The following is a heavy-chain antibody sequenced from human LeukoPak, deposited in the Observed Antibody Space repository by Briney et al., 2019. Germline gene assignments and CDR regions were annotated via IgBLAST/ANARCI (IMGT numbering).Heavy chain of an antibody. Sequence: SXXXSCAASGFTFSSYWMSWVRQAPGKGLEWVANIKQDGSDKYYVDSVKGRFTISRDNAKNSLYLQMNSLRAEDTAVYYCARDRTYYDSSGIYYNWFDPWGQGTLVTVSS. CDR3: ARDRTYYDSSGIYYNWFDP. V-gene: IGHV3-7*01. CDR1: GFTFSSYW. CDR2: IKQDGSDK. J-gene: IGHJ5*02. D-gene: IGHD3-22*01.